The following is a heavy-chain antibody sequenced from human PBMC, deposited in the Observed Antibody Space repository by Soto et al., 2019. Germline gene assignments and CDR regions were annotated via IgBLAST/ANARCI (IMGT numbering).Heavy chain of an antibody. CDR2: FYSTESS. CDR3: ARDGDTAGDL. D-gene: IGHD3-3*01. CDR1: GASFTCCS. J-gene: IGHJ5*02. V-gene: IGHV4-4*07. Sequence: QVQLQESGPGLVKPSETLSLTCTVSGASFTCCSWSWIRQPAGKGLEWIGRFYSTESSIYNPNLTSRVTISVDTSKNELSLKXXXXXXADTAVYYCARDGDTAGDLWGQGTLVTVSS.